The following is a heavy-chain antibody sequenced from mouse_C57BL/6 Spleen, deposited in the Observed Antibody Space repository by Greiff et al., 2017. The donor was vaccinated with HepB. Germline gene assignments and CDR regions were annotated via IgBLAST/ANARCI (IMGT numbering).Heavy chain of an antibody. CDR2: IDPSDSYT. V-gene: IGHV1-59*01. CDR3: ARIEVS. CDR1: GYTFTSYW. Sequence: VQLQQPGAELVRPGTSVKLSCKASGYTFTSYWMHWVKQRPGQGLEWIGVIDPSDSYTNYNQKFKGKATLTVDTSSSTAYMQLSSLTSEDSAVYYCARIEVSWGQGTLVTVSA. J-gene: IGHJ3*01.